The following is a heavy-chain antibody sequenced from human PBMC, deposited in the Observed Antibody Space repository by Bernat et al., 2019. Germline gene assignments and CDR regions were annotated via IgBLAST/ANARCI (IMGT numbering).Heavy chain of an antibody. Sequence: QVQLVESGGGVVQPGRSLRLSCAASGFTFSSYAMHWVRQAPGKGLEWVAVISYDGSNKYYADSVKGRFTISRDNSKNTLYLQMNSLRAEDTAVYYCAGSIFGVVIPNFDYWGQGTLVTVSS. CDR1: GFTFSSYA. V-gene: IGHV3-30-3*01. CDR3: AGSIFGVVIPNFDY. J-gene: IGHJ4*02. D-gene: IGHD3-3*01. CDR2: ISYDGSNK.